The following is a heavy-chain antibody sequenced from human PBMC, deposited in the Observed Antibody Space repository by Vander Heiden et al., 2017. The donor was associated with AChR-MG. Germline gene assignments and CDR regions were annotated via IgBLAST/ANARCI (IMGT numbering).Heavy chain of an antibody. Sequence: EVQLVESGGGLVKPGGSLRLSCAASGFTFSSYSMNWVRQAPGKGLEWVSSISSSSSYIYYADSVKGRFTISRDNAKNSLYLQMNSLRAEDTAVYYCARDPAGGELLFNYYYYYMDVLGKGTTVTVSS. CDR1: GFTFSSYS. V-gene: IGHV3-21*01. CDR2: ISSSSSYI. CDR3: ARDPAGGELLFNYYYYYMDV. D-gene: IGHD1-26*01. J-gene: IGHJ6*03.